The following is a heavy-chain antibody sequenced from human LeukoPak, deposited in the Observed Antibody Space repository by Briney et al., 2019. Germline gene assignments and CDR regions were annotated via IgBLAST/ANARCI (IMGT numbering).Heavy chain of an antibody. CDR1: GGSISSSSYY. D-gene: IGHD3-16*02. CDR2: IYYSGST. J-gene: IGHJ4*02. Sequence: SETLSLTCTVSGGSISSSSYYWGWIRQPPGKGLEGIGSIYYSGSTYYNPSLKSRVTISVDTSKNQFSLKLSSVTAADTAVYYCARAQNDYVWGSYRYEFYYFDYWGQGTLVTVSS. V-gene: IGHV4-39*01. CDR3: ARAQNDYVWGSYRYEFYYFDY.